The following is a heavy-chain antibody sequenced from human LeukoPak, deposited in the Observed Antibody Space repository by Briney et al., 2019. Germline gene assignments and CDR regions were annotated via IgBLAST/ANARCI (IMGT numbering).Heavy chain of an antibody. V-gene: IGHV3-21*01. Sequence: MSGGSLRLSCAASGFTFGGFNMNWVRQAPGKGLEWVASISSSSSYIYNADSVKGRFTISRDNAKNSLYLRMDSLRAEDTAVYYCARDGAGHYFDYWGQGALVTVSS. CDR3: ARDGAGHYFDY. CDR2: ISSSSSYI. D-gene: IGHD1-14*01. CDR1: GFTFGGFN. J-gene: IGHJ4*02.